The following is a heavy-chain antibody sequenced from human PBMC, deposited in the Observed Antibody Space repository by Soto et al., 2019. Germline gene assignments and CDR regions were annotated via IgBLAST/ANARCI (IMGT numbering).Heavy chain of an antibody. CDR2: INSDGIKT. V-gene: IGHV3-74*03. CDR1: TFTFNTYW. D-gene: IGHD5-12*01. J-gene: IGHJ5*02. CDR3: ATVATNSYNWVDP. Sequence: EVQLVESGGTLVQPGGSLRLSCAASTFTFNTYWMHWVRQAPGKGLVWVSRINSDGIKTTYADSVKGRFTISRDNAKNTVYLQMNSLRAEDTAMYYCATVATNSYNWVDPWGQGTLVTVSS.